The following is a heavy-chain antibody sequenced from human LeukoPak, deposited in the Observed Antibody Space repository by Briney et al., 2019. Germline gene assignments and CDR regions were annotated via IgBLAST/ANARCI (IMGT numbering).Heavy chain of an antibody. Sequence: SVTLSFTASGGTFSIYAISWVRQAPGQGLEWMGRIIPILGIANYAQKFQGRVTITADKSTSTAYMEPSSLRSEDTAVYYCARPPSGDYEFDYFDYWGQGTLVTVSS. CDR1: GGTFSIYA. CDR3: ARPPSGDYEFDYFDY. D-gene: IGHD4-17*01. J-gene: IGHJ4*02. V-gene: IGHV1-69*04. CDR2: IIPILGIA.